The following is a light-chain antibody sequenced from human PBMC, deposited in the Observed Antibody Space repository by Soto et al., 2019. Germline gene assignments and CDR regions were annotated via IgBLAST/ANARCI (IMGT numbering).Light chain of an antibody. Sequence: DIHVTHSPSSLSASLGDRVTITCQASQDITKSLNWYQRKPGKAPKLLIYGVSTLEAGVPTRFGGSGFGTDFTFTISSLQPEDIAMYFCQQSDDRPYTFGPGTKVDIK. V-gene: IGKV1-33*01. CDR1: QDITKS. J-gene: IGKJ2*01. CDR3: QQSDDRPYT. CDR2: GVS.